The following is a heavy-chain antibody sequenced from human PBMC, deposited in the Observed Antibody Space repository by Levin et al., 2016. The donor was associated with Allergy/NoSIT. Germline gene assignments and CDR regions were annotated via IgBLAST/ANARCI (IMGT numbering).Heavy chain of an antibody. J-gene: IGHJ6*02. V-gene: IGHV4-38-2*02. D-gene: IGHD6-19*01. CDR1: GYSISSGYY. CDR3: ARPSYSSGWFYGMDV. CDR2: IYHSGST. Sequence: SETLSLTCTVSGYSISSGYYWGWIRQPPGKGLEWIGSIYHSGSTYYNPSLKSRVTISVDTSKNQFSLKLSSVTAADTAVYYCARPSYSSGWFYGMDVWGQGTTVTVSS.